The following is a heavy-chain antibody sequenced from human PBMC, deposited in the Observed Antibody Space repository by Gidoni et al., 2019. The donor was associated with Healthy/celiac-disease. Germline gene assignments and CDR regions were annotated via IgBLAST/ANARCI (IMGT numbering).Heavy chain of an antibody. CDR2: SNHSGST. D-gene: IGHD3-22*01. CDR1: GGSFSGYY. J-gene: IGHJ4*02. CDR3: ARGGRPRSSGYSGY. Sequence: QVQLQQWGAGLLKPSETLSLTCAVYGGSFSGYYWSWIRQPPGKGLEWIGESNHSGSTNYNPSLKSRVTISVDTSKNQFSLKLSSVTAADTAVYYCARGGRPRSSGYSGYWGQGTLVTVSS. V-gene: IGHV4-34*01.